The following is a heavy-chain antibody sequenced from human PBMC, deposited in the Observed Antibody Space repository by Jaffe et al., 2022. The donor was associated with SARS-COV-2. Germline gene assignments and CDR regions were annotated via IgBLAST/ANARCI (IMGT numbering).Heavy chain of an antibody. V-gene: IGHV5-51*01. CDR1: GYKFTSFW. Sequence: EAQLVQSGAEVKKPGESLKISCKGSGYKFTSFWIGWVRQMPGKGLEWMGIIWPGDSDTRYSPSFQGQVTISADKSASTASLQWSSLKASDTAMYYCVRQLGSGSASLDYWGQGTLVTVSS. J-gene: IGHJ4*02. CDR2: IWPGDSDT. CDR3: VRQLGSGSASLDY. D-gene: IGHD3-10*01.